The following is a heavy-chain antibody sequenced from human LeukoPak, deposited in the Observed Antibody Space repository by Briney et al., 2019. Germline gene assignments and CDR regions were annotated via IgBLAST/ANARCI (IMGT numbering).Heavy chain of an antibody. J-gene: IGHJ3*02. D-gene: IGHD4-17*01. CDR3: AKDLFYGEMGAFDI. CDR1: GFTFSSYG. CDR2: ISGSGGST. Sequence: PGGSLRLSCAAPGFTFSSYGMSWVRQAPGKGLEWVSAISGSGGSTYYADSVKGRFTISRDNSKNTLYLQMNSLRAEDTAVYYCAKDLFYGEMGAFDIWGQGTMVTVSS. V-gene: IGHV3-23*01.